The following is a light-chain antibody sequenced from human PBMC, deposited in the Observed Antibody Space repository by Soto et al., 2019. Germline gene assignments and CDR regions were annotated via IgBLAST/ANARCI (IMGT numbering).Light chain of an antibody. CDR3: ATWDDSLSGPV. J-gene: IGLJ2*01. V-gene: IGLV1-47*01. CDR1: SSNVGSNF. CDR2: RKN. Sequence: QSVLTQPPSASGTPGQRVTISCSGSSSNVGSNFVYWYQQLPGTAPKVLIYRKNQRPSGVPDRFSGSKSGTSASLAISGLRSEDEADYYCATWDDSLSGPVFGGGTQLTVL.